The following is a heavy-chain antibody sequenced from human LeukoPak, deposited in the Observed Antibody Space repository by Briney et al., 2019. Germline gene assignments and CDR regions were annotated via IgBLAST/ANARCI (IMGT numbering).Heavy chain of an antibody. CDR2: IYYSGST. CDR1: GGSISSSSYY. Sequence: SETLSLTCTVSGGSISSSSYYWGWIRQPPGKGLEWIGSIYYSGSTYYNPSLKSRVTISVDTSKNQFSLKLSSVTAADTAVYYCARDFVLMVYVDWGQGTLVTVSS. V-gene: IGHV4-39*07. D-gene: IGHD2-8*01. CDR3: ARDFVLMVYVD. J-gene: IGHJ4*02.